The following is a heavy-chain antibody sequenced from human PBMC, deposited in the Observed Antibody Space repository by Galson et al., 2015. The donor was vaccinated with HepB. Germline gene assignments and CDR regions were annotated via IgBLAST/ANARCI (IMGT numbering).Heavy chain of an antibody. V-gene: IGHV1-18*01. J-gene: IGHJ3*02. D-gene: IGHD2-15*01. CDR2: ISAYNGNT. CDR3: ARDQVVVVVAATGDDAFDI. Sequence: SVKVSCKASGYTFTSYGISWVRQAPGQGLEWMGWISAYNGNTNYAQKLQGRVTMTTDTSTSTAYMELRSLRSDDTAVYYCARDQVVVVVAATGDDAFDIWGQGTMVTVSS. CDR1: GYTFTSYG.